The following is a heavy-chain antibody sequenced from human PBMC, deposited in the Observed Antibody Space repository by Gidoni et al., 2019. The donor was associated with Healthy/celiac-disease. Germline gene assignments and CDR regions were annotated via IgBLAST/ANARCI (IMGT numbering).Heavy chain of an antibody. D-gene: IGHD3-9*01. CDR1: GFTFSSYG. CDR2: IWYDGSNK. J-gene: IGHJ4*02. Sequence: QVQLVESGGGVVQPGRSLRLSCAASGFTFSSYGMHWVRQAPGKGLGWVAVIWYDGSNKYYADSVKGRFTISRDNSKNTLYLQMNSLRAEDTAVYYCARGDPLHTSHPRYFDWLLPGGYWGQGTLVTVSS. V-gene: IGHV3-33*01. CDR3: ARGDPLHTSHPRYFDWLLPGGY.